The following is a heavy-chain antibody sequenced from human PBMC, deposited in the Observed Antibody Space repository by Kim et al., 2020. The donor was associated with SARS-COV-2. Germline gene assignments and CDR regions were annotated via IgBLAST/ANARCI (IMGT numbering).Heavy chain of an antibody. V-gene: IGHV3-11*03. CDR2: ISSTTSYT. Sequence: GGSLRLSCTASKFTVGDYFMSWIRQAPGKGLEWLAYISSTTSYTKYADSVKGRFTISRDKANNSLYLQMNSLTVEDTAAYYCAQSSSSADGYWGQGTLVT. J-gene: IGHJ4*02. CDR1: KFTVGDYF. CDR3: AQSSSSADGY. D-gene: IGHD6-6*01.